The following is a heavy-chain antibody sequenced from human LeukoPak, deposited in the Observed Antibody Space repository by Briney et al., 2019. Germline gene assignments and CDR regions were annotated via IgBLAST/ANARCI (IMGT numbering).Heavy chain of an antibody. V-gene: IGHV3-21*01. CDR1: GFTFSSYS. CDR3: VRDTESWYVYYYYMDV. D-gene: IGHD6-13*01. Sequence: GGSLRLSCAASGFTFSSYSMNWVRQAPGKGLEWVSSISSSSSYIYYADSVKGRFTISRDNAKNSLYLQMNSLRAEDTAVYYCVRDTESWYVYYYYMDVWGKGTTVTVSS. J-gene: IGHJ6*03. CDR2: ISSSSSYI.